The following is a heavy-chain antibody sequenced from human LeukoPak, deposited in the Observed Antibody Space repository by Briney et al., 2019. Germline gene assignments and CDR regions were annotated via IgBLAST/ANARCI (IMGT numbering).Heavy chain of an antibody. CDR2: ISYDGSNE. CDR3: AKSIRGSTWTGGHYTMDL. J-gene: IGHJ6*02. D-gene: IGHD6-13*01. Sequence: PGRSLRLSCAASGFTFRSYGMHWVRQAPGKGLEWVAVISYDGSNEYYGDSVKGRFTISRDNSKNTLYLQMNSLRAEDTASYYCAKSIRGSTWTGGHYTMDLWGRGTAVTVSS. CDR1: GFTFRSYG. V-gene: IGHV3-30*18.